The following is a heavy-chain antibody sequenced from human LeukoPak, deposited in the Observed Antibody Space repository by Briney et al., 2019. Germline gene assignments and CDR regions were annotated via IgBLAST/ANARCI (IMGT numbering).Heavy chain of an antibody. D-gene: IGHD3-9*01. Sequence: GASVKVSCKASGYTFSPYAINWVRQAPGQGLEWMGWINTNTGDSVFAQGFTGRFVFSVDTSVSTAYLQIDTLKAEDTAVYYCARGRFDLFGCMDVWGNGTTVIVSS. V-gene: IGHV7-4-1*01. CDR2: INTNTGDS. J-gene: IGHJ6*03. CDR1: GYTFSPYA. CDR3: ARGRFDLFGCMDV.